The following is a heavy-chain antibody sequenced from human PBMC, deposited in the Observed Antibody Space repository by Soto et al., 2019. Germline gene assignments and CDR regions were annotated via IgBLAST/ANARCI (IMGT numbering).Heavy chain of an antibody. V-gene: IGHV3-33*01. CDR2: IWYDGSNK. J-gene: IGHJ6*02. D-gene: IGHD2-8*01. CDR1: GFTFSSYG. Sequence: GGSLRLSCAASGFTFSSYGMHWVRQAPGKGLEWVAVIWYDGSNKYYADSVKGRFTIPRDNSKNTLYLQMNSLRAEDTAVYYCARDTMLSYYYGMDVWGQGTTVTVSS. CDR3: ARDTMLSYYYGMDV.